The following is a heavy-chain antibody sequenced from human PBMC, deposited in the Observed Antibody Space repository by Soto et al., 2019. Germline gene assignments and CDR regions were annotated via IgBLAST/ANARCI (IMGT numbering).Heavy chain of an antibody. CDR2: ISYDGSNK. J-gene: IGHJ4*02. V-gene: IGHV3-30-3*01. D-gene: IGHD2-15*01. CDR3: AREGGHRSHGPYYFDY. Sequence: GGSLRLSCAASGFTFSSYAMHWVRQAPGKGLERVAVISYDGSNKYYADSVKGRFTISRDNSKNTLYLQMNSLRAEDTALYYCAREGGHRSHGPYYFDYWGQGTLVTVSS. CDR1: GFTFSSYA.